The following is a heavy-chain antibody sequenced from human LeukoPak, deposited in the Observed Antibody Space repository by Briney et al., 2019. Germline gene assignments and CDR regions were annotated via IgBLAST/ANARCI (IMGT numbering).Heavy chain of an antibody. D-gene: IGHD3-10*01. J-gene: IGHJ6*02. CDR1: GYTFTGYY. CDR2: INPNSGGT. V-gene: IGHV1-2*02. Sequence: ASVKVSCKASGYTFTGYYTHWVRQAPGQGLEWMGWINPNSGGTNYAQKFQGRVTMTRDTSISTAYMELSRLRSDDTAVYYCARDITMVRGVVYYYGMDVWGQGTTVTVSS. CDR3: ARDITMVRGVVYYYGMDV.